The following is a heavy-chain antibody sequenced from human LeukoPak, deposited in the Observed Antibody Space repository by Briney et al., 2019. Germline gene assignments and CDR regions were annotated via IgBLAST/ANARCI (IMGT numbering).Heavy chain of an antibody. J-gene: IGHJ6*02. CDR2: IINSGNGM. V-gene: IGHV3-48*03. CDR3: ARGAYYDDASGYYTGKSMDV. D-gene: IGHD3-22*01. CDR1: GFTFSTYD. Sequence: GGSLRLSCGASGFTFSTYDMNWVRQSPGRGLERVSHIINSGNGMYYTDSVKGRFTISRDNAKNSLYLQMHSLRAEDTGIYYCARGAYYDDASGYYTGKSMDVWGQGTTVTVSS.